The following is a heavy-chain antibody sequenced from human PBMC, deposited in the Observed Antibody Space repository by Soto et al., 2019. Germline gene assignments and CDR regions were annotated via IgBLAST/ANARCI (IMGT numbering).Heavy chain of an antibody. CDR2: IYYSGST. D-gene: IGHD3-22*01. J-gene: IGHJ5*02. CDR1: GGSISSYY. CDR3: ARDIYYDSSGYPKGFDP. V-gene: IGHV4-59*01. Sequence: SETLSLTCTVYGGSISSYYWSWIRQPPGKGLEWIGYIYYSGSTNYNPSLKSRVTITVDTSKNQFSLKLSSVTAADTAVYYCARDIYYDSSGYPKGFDPWGQGTLVTVSS.